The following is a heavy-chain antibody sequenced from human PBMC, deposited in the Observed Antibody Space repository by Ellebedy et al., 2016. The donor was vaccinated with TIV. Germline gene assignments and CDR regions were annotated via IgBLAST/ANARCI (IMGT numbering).Heavy chain of an antibody. Sequence: PGGSLRLSCAVSGFPFSSYWMYWVRQVPGKGLVWVSRINSDGSITAYADSVRDRFTISRDNAKNTMFLQMNGLSAEDTAVYYCARGGYSAYGVGLDVWGQGTMVTVSS. V-gene: IGHV3-74*03. D-gene: IGHD5-12*01. CDR1: GFPFSSYW. CDR2: INSDGSIT. J-gene: IGHJ6*02. CDR3: ARGGYSAYGVGLDV.